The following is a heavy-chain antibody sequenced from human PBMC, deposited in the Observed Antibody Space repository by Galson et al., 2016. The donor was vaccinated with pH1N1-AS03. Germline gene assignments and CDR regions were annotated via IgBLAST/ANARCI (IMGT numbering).Heavy chain of an antibody. J-gene: IGHJ3*02. CDR1: GGSVSDNNW. D-gene: IGHD2-21*01. CDR2: VYRSGST. V-gene: IGHV4-4*02. CDR3: PRVYWGVPTPGTYAAFVI. Sequence: SETLSLTCAVSGGSVSDNNWWSWVRQPPGKGLEWIGEVYRSGSTNYNPSLKSRVTISLDKSKHQLSLRLTSVTAADTAVYYWPRVYWGVPTPGTYAAFVIWGQGTTVTVSS.